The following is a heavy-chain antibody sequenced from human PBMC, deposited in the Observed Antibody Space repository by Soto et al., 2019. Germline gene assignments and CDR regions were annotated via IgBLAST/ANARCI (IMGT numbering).Heavy chain of an antibody. V-gene: IGHV1-69*19. Sequence: QLQLAQSGADVKKAGTSVKVSCKASGGTLSNSAFSWVRQAPGPGLEWMGGIIPVFGIVNYAQKFQDRVTITAGESTSTAYMELRSLSSEDTAVYFCATGRIVVVGSRAYYGMDVWGQGTTVTV. D-gene: IGHD3-22*01. CDR2: IIPVFGIV. J-gene: IGHJ6*02. CDR3: ATGRIVVVGSRAYYGMDV. CDR1: GGTLSNSA.